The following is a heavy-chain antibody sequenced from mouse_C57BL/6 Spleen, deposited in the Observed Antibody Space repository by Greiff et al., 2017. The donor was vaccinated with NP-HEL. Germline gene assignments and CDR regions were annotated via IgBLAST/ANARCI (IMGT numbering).Heavy chain of an antibody. D-gene: IGHD3-3*01. CDR1: GYTFTSYW. J-gene: IGHJ2*01. V-gene: IGHV1-69*01. CDR3: ASRGTYFDY. CDR2: IDPSDSYT. Sequence: QVQLQQPGAELVMPGASVKLSCKASGYTFTSYWMHWVKQRPGQGLEWLGEIDPSDSYTNYNQKFKGKSTLTVDKSSSTAYMQLSSLTSDDSAVYYCASRGTYFDYWGQGTTLTVSS.